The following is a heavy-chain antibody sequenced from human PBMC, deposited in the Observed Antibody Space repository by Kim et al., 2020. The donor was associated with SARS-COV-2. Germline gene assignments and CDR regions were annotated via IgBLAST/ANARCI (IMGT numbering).Heavy chain of an antibody. V-gene: IGHV4-31*03. CDR2: IYYGGDT. CDR1: GASISSSAYY. Sequence: SETLSLTCTVSGASISSSAYYWSWIRQHPGKGLEWIGYIYYGGDTYYNPSLESRVSISIDTSENQFSLKLRSVTAADTAVYYCAGGEGVGFRDDYYYYAMGVWGQGTTVTVSS. CDR3: AGGEGVGFRDDYYYYAMGV. D-gene: IGHD3-10*01. J-gene: IGHJ6*02.